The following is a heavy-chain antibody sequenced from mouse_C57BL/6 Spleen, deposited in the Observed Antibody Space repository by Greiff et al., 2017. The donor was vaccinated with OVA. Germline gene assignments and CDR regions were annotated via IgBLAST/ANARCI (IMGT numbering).Heavy chain of an antibody. D-gene: IGHD2-1*01. V-gene: IGHV5-17*01. Sequence: EVKLVESGGGLVKPGGSLKLSCAASGFTFSDYGMHWVRQAPEKGLAWVAYISSGSSTIYYADTVKGRFTISRDNAKNTLFLQMTSLRSEDTAMYYCARENYGNYVDWYFDVWGTGTTVTVSS. CDR3: ARENYGNYVDWYFDV. CDR2: ISSGSSTI. CDR1: GFTFSDYG. J-gene: IGHJ1*03.